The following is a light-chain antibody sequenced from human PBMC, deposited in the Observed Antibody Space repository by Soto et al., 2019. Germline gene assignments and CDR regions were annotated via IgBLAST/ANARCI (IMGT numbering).Light chain of an antibody. CDR2: GAS. CDR3: HQYGYGADT. CDR1: QSVRNNS. Sequence: EIVLTQSPGTLSLSPGERATLSCRASQSVRNNSLAWYQQQPGQAPRLLIFGASSRATGIPDRFSGSGSGTDFTLTISRLEPEDSAVYFCHQYGYGADTFGQGTKLEIK. V-gene: IGKV3-20*01. J-gene: IGKJ2*01.